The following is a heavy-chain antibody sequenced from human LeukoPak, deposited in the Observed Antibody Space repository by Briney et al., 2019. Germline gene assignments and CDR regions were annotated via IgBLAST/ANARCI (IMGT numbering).Heavy chain of an antibody. D-gene: IGHD2-21*01. CDR3: ARDYGPYPGCSWFDP. Sequence: ASVKVSCKASGCILTGYYMYWVRQAPGQGLEWMGRINCNGGGTSYAQKFQGRVTMTRDTSISTAYMELDRLTSDDTAVYYCARDYGPYPGCSWFDPWGQGTLVTVSS. V-gene: IGHV1-2*06. CDR2: INCNGGGT. J-gene: IGHJ5*02. CDR1: GCILTGYY.